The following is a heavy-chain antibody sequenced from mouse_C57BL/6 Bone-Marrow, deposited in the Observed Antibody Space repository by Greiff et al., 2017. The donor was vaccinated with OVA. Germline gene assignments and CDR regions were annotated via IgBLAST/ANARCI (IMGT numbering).Heavy chain of an antibody. CDR2: IDPETGGT. CDR1: GYTFTDYD. Sequence: QVQLKQSGAELVRPGASVTLSCEASGYTFTDYDMPWVKQTPVHGLEWIGAIDPETGGTAYNQKLKGKAILTADKSSSTAYMELRSLTSYDSAVYYWTRGYSNYDSMDYWGQGTSVTVSS. V-gene: IGHV1-15*01. J-gene: IGHJ4*01. D-gene: IGHD2-5*01. CDR3: TRGYSNYDSMDY.